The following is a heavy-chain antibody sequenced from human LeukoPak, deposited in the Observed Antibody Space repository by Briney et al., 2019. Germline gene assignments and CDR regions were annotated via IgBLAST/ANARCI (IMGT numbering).Heavy chain of an antibody. J-gene: IGHJ4*01. CDR1: GASVSGKF. V-gene: IGHV4-59*02. D-gene: IGHD3/OR15-3a*01. CDR2: IYYSGST. CDR3: VGGGDWLPEY. Sequence: PSETLSLTRTVSGASVSGKFWSWIRHSPGNGLEWIGLIYYSGSTKFNPSLKSRVAMSVDPSNNQFSLSLNSVTTTDTAVYFCVGGGDWLPEYWGHGTQVIVSS.